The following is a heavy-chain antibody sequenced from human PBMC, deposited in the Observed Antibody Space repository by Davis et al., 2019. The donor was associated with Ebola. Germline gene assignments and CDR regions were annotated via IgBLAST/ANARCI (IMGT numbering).Heavy chain of an antibody. Sequence: GESLKISCAASGFTFSSYWMSWVRQAPGKGLEWVSVIYSGGRTNYADSVKGRFTISRDNSKNTLYLQMNSLRAEDTAVYYCARISSSWYWFDYWGQGTLVTVSS. D-gene: IGHD6-13*01. CDR3: ARISSSWYWFDY. CDR1: GFTFSSYW. V-gene: IGHV3-53*01. CDR2: IYSGGRT. J-gene: IGHJ4*02.